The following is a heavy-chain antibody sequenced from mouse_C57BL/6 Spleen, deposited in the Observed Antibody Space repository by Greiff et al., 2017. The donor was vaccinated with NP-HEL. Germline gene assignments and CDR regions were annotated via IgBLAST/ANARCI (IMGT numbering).Heavy chain of an antibody. CDR1: GYTFTDYY. D-gene: IGHD4-1*01. CDR3: ARGNWDGGYAMDY. CDR2: INPNNGGT. Sequence: VQLQQSGPELVKPGASVKISCKASGYTFTDYYMNWVKQSHGKSLEWIGDINPNNGGTSYNQKFKGKATLTVDKSSSTAYMELRSLTSEDSAVYYCARGNWDGGYAMDYWGQGTSVTVAS. J-gene: IGHJ4*01. V-gene: IGHV1-26*01.